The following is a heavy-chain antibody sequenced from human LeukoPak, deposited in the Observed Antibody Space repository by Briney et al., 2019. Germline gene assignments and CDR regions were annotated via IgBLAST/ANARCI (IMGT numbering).Heavy chain of an antibody. Sequence: SETLSLTCTVSGGSISSYYWSWIRQPPGKGLEWIGYIYYSGSTNYNPSLKSRVTISVDTSKNQFSLKLSSVTAAGTAVYYCASSRDGYNRHFDYWGQGTLVTVSS. V-gene: IGHV4-59*01. CDR2: IYYSGST. CDR3: ASSRDGYNRHFDY. CDR1: GGSISSYY. J-gene: IGHJ4*02. D-gene: IGHD5-24*01.